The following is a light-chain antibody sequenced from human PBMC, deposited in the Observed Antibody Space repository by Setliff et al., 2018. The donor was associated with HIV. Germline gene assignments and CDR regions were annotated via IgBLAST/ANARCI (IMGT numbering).Light chain of an antibody. Sequence: SALTQPASVSGSPGQSITISCTGTSSDVGSYNLVSWYQQHPGKAPKLMIYDVSKRPSGVSNRFSGSKSGNTASLTISGLQAEDEADYYCCSYAGSGTYVFGTGTKVTVL. J-gene: IGLJ1*01. CDR2: DVS. CDR1: SSDVGSYNL. V-gene: IGLV2-23*02. CDR3: CSYAGSGTYV.